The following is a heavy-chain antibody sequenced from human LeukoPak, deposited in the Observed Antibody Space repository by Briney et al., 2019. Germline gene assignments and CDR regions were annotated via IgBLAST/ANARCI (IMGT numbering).Heavy chain of an antibody. D-gene: IGHD6-13*01. CDR2: ISGSGGST. CDR3: AKGIAAAGTIQLYYFAY. Sequence: PGGSLRLSCAASGFTFSSYAMSWVRQAPGKGLEWVSAISGSGGSTYYADSVKGRFTISRDNSKNTLYLQMNSLRAEDTAVYYCAKGIAAAGTIQLYYFAYWGQGTLVTVSS. J-gene: IGHJ4*02. CDR1: GFTFSSYA. V-gene: IGHV3-23*01.